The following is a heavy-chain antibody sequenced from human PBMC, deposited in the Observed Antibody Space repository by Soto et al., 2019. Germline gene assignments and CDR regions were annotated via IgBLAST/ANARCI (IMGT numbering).Heavy chain of an antibody. CDR3: ATGPNDFWSGYNGMDV. V-gene: IGHV1-24*01. Sequence: GGSVKGSRKVSGYTLTELSMHWGRQAPGIVFEWMGGFDPEDGETIYAQKFQGRVTMTEDTSTDTAYMELSSLRSEDTAVYYCATGPNDFWSGYNGMDVWGQGTTVTVSS. CDR1: GYTLTELS. CDR2: FDPEDGET. J-gene: IGHJ6*02. D-gene: IGHD3-3*01.